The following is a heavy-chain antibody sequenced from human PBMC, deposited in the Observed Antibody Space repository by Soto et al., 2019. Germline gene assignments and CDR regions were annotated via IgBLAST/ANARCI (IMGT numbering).Heavy chain of an antibody. Sequence: PGDSLKISCQASGYTFINNWVGWVRQKPGKGLEWLGIIYPGLSETXXXXSFRGHVTISVDKTLNTAYLQWDSLKASDTXMYXCARPLFXXXXXRHFSYWXXGTQVTVSS. V-gene: IGHV5-51*01. J-gene: IGHJ4*01. CDR1: GYTFINNW. CDR3: ARPLFXXXXXRHFSY. CDR2: IYPGLSET.